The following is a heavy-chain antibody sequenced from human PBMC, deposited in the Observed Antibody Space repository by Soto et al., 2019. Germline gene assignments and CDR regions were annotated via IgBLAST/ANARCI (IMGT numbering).Heavy chain of an antibody. Sequence: QVQLQESGPGLVKPSETLSLTCTVSGGSISNYYWSWIRQPPGKGLEWIGYIYDSGSTNSKPSLPNRVTISVDTSKNQFSLKLRAVTAADTAIYYCARARISMVREVIKYNMDVWGQGTTVIVSS. CDR3: ARARISMVREVIKYNMDV. J-gene: IGHJ6*02. V-gene: IGHV4-59*01. CDR1: GGSISNYY. D-gene: IGHD3-10*01. CDR2: IYDSGST.